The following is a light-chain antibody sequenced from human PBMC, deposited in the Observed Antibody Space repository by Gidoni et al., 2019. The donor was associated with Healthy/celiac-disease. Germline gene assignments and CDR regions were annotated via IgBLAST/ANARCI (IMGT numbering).Light chain of an antibody. Sequence: DIQMTKSPSSLSASVGDRVTITCRASQSISSYLNWYQQKPGKAPKLLIYAASSLQRGVPSRFSGSGSGTDFTLTISSLQPEDFATYYCQQSYSTPPFTFGPXTKVDIK. CDR3: QQSYSTPPFT. CDR1: QSISSY. CDR2: AAS. J-gene: IGKJ3*01. V-gene: IGKV1-39*01.